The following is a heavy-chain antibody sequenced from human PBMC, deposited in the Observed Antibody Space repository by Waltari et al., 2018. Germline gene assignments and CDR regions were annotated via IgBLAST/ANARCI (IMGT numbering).Heavy chain of an antibody. V-gene: IGHV4-34*01. D-gene: IGHD3-3*01. CDR1: GGSFSGYY. J-gene: IGHJ5*02. CDR3: ANRYYDFWSGYHNWFDP. CDR2: INHSGST. Sequence: QVQLQQWGAGLLKPSETLSLTCAVYGGSFSGYYWSWIRQPPGKGLEWIGEINHSGSTNYNPSLKSRVTISVDTSKNQFSLKLSSVTAADTAVYYCANRYYDFWSGYHNWFDPWGQGTLVTVSS.